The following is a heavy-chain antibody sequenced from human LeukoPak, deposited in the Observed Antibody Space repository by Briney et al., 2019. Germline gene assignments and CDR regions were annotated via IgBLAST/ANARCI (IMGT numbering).Heavy chain of an antibody. Sequence: SETLSLTCAVYGGSFSGYYWSWIRQPPGKGLEWIGSIYYSGSTYYNPSLKSRVTISVDTSKNQFSLKLSSVTAADTAVYYCARHLVVVVAARINWFDPWGQGTLVTVSS. D-gene: IGHD2-15*01. J-gene: IGHJ5*02. CDR3: ARHLVVVVAARINWFDP. CDR1: GGSFSGYY. CDR2: IYYSGST. V-gene: IGHV4-34*01.